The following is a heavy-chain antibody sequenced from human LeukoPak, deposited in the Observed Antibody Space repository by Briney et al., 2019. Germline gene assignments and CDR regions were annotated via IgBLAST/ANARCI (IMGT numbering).Heavy chain of an antibody. CDR2: INHSGST. CDR3: ARHIYYYYYMDV. J-gene: IGHJ6*03. V-gene: IGHV4-34*01. CDR1: GGSFSGYY. D-gene: IGHD2-21*01. Sequence: PSETLSLTCAVYGGSFSGYYWSWIRQPPGRGLEWIGEINHSGSTNYSPSLKSRVTISVDTSKNQFSLKLSSVTAADTAVYYCARHIYYYYYMDVWGKGTTVTVSS.